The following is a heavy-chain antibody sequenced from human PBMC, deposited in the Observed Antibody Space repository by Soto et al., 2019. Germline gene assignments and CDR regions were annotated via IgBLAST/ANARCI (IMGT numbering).Heavy chain of an antibody. D-gene: IGHD3-22*01. CDR1: GGSISSGDYY. CDR3: ARVSYYYDSSGYYYSSDFDY. V-gene: IGHV4-30-4*01. Sequence: SETLSLTCTVSGGSISSGDYYWSWIRQPPGKGLERIGYIYYSGSTYYNPSLKSRVTISVDTSKNQFSLKLSSVTAADTAVYYCARVSYYYDSSGYYYSSDFDYWGQGTLVTVSS. CDR2: IYYSGST. J-gene: IGHJ4*02.